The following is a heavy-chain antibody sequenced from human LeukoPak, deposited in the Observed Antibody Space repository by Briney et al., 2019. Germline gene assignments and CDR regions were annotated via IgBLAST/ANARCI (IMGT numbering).Heavy chain of an antibody. CDR3: ARDPVEISTHVGG. CDR1: GFTFSSYR. V-gene: IGHV3-21*01. D-gene: IGHD5-24*01. J-gene: IGHJ4*02. Sequence: GGSLRLSCAASGFTFSSYRMNWVRQAPGKGLEWVSSISSSSSYIYYADSMKGRFTISRDNAKNSLYLQMNSLRAEDTAVYYCARDPVEISTHVGGWGQGTLVTVSS. CDR2: ISSSSSYI.